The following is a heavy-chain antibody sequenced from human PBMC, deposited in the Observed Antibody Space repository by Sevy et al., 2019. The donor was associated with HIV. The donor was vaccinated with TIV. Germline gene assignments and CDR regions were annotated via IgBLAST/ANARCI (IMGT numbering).Heavy chain of an antibody. J-gene: IGHJ6*02. D-gene: IGHD3-9*01. Sequence: GRSLRLSCAASGFTFSTHGMHWVRQAPGKGLEWVAVISYHGRNKFYGDSVEGRFTISRDNSKKTLYLQMNSLRIEDTAMYYCAKDFTGYNGMDVWGQGTMVTVSS. CDR2: ISYHGRNK. CDR3: AKDFTGYNGMDV. V-gene: IGHV3-30*18. CDR1: GFTFSTHG.